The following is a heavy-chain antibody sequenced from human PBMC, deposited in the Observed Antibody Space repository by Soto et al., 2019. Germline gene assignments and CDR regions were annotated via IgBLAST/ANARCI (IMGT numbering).Heavy chain of an antibody. Sequence: GGSLRLSCAASGFTFSSYGMHWVRQAPGKGLEWVAVIWYDGSNKYYADSVKGRFTISRDNSKNTLYLQMNSLRAEDTAVYYCARSYYYGSGSYYYFDYWGQGTLVTVSS. V-gene: IGHV3-33*01. CDR1: GFTFSSYG. D-gene: IGHD3-10*01. CDR2: IWYDGSNK. J-gene: IGHJ4*02. CDR3: ARSYYYGSGSYYYFDY.